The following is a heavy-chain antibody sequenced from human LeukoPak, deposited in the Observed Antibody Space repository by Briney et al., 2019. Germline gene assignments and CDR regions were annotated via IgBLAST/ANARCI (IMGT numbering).Heavy chain of an antibody. D-gene: IGHD1-1*01. CDR2: IYSGGST. J-gene: IGHJ3*02. CDR1: VFTVSSNY. Sequence: PGGSLRLSCAASVFTVSSNYMSWVRQAPGKGLEWVSVIYSGGSTFYADSVKGRFTISRDNSKNTLYLQMNSLRAEDTAVYYCARSLQLHPWGAFDICGQGTMVTVSS. CDR3: ARSLQLHPWGAFDI. V-gene: IGHV3-53*01.